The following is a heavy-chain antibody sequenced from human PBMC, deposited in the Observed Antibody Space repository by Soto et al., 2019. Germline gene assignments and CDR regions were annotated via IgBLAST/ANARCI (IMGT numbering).Heavy chain of an antibody. V-gene: IGHV3-23*01. Sequence: EVQLLESGGGLVQPGGSLRLSCTASGFTFSTYAMSWVRQGPGTGLEWVSLISGAGGSTYYADSVKGRFTISRDNSKNTLSLQMNSLRAEDTAAYYCAKALVPTTGGNRLDSWGQATLVTVSS. D-gene: IGHD1-1*01. J-gene: IGHJ5*01. CDR2: ISGAGGST. CDR1: GFTFSTYA. CDR3: AKALVPTTGGNRLDS.